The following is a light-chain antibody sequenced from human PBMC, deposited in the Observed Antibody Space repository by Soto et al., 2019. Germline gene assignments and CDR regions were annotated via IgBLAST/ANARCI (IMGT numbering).Light chain of an antibody. CDR3: SSFAGSNNFPYV. V-gene: IGLV2-8*01. J-gene: IGLJ1*01. CDR2: EIN. CDR1: SSDVGAYDY. Sequence: QSALTQPPSASGSPGQSVTISCTGTSSDVGAYDYVSWYQQHPGKAPKLMIYEINKRPSGVPDRFSGSKSGNTASLTVSGLQAEDKADYYCSSFAGSNNFPYVFGTGTKVT.